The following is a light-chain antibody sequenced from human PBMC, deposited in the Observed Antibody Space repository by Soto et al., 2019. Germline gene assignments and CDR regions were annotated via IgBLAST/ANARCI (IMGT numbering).Light chain of an antibody. Sequence: DIQMTQSPSTLSASVPERFTITCRASQSISSWLAWYQQKPGKAPKLLIYKASSLESGVPSRFSGSGSETEFTLTISSLQPDDFATYYCQQYNSYATFGQGTKV. V-gene: IGKV1-5*03. J-gene: IGKJ1*01. CDR2: KAS. CDR1: QSISSW. CDR3: QQYNSYAT.